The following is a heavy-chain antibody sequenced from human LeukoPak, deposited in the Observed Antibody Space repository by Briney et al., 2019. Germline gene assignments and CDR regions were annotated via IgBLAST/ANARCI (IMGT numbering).Heavy chain of an antibody. CDR2: IKQDGTEK. CDR3: ARAIDYGYPGGY. J-gene: IGHJ4*02. Sequence: GGSLRLFCVASEFTFSNFWMSWVRQAPGKGLGWVANIKQDGTEKYYVDSVKGRFTVSRDNAKNSLYLQMNSLRAEDTAVYYCARAIDYGYPGGYWGQGTLVTVSS. D-gene: IGHD4-17*01. V-gene: IGHV3-7*01. CDR1: EFTFSNFW.